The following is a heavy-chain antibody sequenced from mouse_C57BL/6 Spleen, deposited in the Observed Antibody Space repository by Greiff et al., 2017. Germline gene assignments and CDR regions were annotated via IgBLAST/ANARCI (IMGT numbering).Heavy chain of an antibody. CDR1: GYTFTDYY. J-gene: IGHJ1*03. Sequence: EVQLQQSGPELVKPGASVKISCKASGYTFTDYYMNWVKQSHGKSLEWIGDINPNNGGTSYNQKFKGKDTLTVDKSSSTAYMELRSLTSEDSAVYYCAHWGDFDVWGTGTTVTVSS. V-gene: IGHV1-26*01. CDR3: AHWGDFDV. CDR2: INPNNGGT.